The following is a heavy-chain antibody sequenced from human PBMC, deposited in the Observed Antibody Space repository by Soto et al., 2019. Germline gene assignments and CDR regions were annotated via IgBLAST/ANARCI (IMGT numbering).Heavy chain of an antibody. D-gene: IGHD3-22*01. CDR1: GGAFSGHA. Sequence: ASVKVSCKASGGAFSGHAISWLRQAPGQGLEWMGQIIPFFKGTKYAQKFQGRVTITADDSTSTAYMDLSSPTSEDTAVYYCARNVPLNYYDSTYSYYALDVWGQGTTVTVSS. V-gene: IGHV1-69*13. J-gene: IGHJ6*02. CDR2: IIPFFKGT. CDR3: ARNVPLNYYDSTYSYYALDV.